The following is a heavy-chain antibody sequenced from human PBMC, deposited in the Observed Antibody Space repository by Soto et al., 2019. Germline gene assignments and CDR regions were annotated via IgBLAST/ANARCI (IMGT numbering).Heavy chain of an antibody. CDR2: ISGIKNYI. V-gene: IGHV3-21*06. CDR3: AREGVHNYTEYYFDY. D-gene: IGHD3-10*01. Sequence: EAQLVESGGGLVQPGGSLRLSCGASGITFSYYPLHWVRRAPGKGLEWVSSISGIKNYIRYADSVKGRFTISRDNAKTSLYLQMNSLTAEDTAVYYCAREGVHNYTEYYFDYWGQGTLVTVSS. J-gene: IGHJ4*02. CDR1: GITFSYYP.